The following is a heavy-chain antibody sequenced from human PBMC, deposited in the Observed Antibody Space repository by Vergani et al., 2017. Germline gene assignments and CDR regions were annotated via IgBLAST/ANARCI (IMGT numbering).Heavy chain of an antibody. CDR3: ARDTGSGYYDGWGGYYYYYYMDV. Sequence: EVQLVESGGVVVQPGGSLRLSCAASGFTFSSYAMHWVRQAPGKGLEYVSAISSNGGSTYYANSVKGRFTISRDNSKNTLYLQMGSLRAEDMAVYYCARDTGSGYYDGWGGYYYYYYMDVWGKGTTVTVSS. CDR1: GFTFSSYA. V-gene: IGHV3-64*01. J-gene: IGHJ6*03. D-gene: IGHD3-22*01. CDR2: ISSNGGST.